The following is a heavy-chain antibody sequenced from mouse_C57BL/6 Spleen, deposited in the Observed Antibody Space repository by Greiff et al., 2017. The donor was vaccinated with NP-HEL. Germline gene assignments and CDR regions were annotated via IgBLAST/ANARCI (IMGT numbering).Heavy chain of an antibody. CDR1: GYTFTSYW. D-gene: IGHD2-4*01. CDR3: ARKDYDWFAY. V-gene: IGHV1-64*01. Sequence: QVHVKQSGAELVKPGASVKLSCKASGYTFTSYWMHWVKQRPGQGLEWIGMIHPNSGSTNYNEKFKSKATLTVDKSSSTAYMQLSSLTSEDSAVYYCARKDYDWFAYWGQGTLVTVSA. J-gene: IGHJ3*01. CDR2: IHPNSGST.